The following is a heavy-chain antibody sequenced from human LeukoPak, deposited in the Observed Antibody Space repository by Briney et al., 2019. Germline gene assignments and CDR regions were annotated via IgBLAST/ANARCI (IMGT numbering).Heavy chain of an antibody. CDR2: IYTSGST. CDR3: AREYSSSSGAYYFDS. V-gene: IGHV4-61*02. Sequence: SQTLSLTCTVSGGSISSGSYYWSWIRQPAGKGLEWIGRIYTSGSTNYNPSLKSRVTISVDTSKNQFSLKLSSVTAADTAVYYCAREYSSSSGAYYFDSWGQGTLVTVSS. D-gene: IGHD6-6*01. CDR1: GGSISSGSYY. J-gene: IGHJ4*02.